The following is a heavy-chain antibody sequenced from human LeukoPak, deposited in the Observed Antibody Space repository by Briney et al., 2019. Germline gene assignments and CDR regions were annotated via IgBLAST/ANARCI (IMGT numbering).Heavy chain of an antibody. CDR3: ARKSGYSYGYYFDY. D-gene: IGHD5-18*01. V-gene: IGHV4-34*01. J-gene: IGHJ4*02. CDR1: GGSFSGYY. CDR2: INHSGST. Sequence: PSETLSLTCAVYGGSFSGYYWSWVRQPPGEGLEWSGEINHSGSTNYNPSLKSRVTISVDTSKNQFSLKLSSVTAADTAVYYCARKSGYSYGYYFDYSGQGTLVTASS.